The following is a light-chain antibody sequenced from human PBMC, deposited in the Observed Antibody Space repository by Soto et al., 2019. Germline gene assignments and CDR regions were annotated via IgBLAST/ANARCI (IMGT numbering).Light chain of an antibody. Sequence: DIVMTQSPLSLPVTPGEPASISCRSSQSLLHRNGYNYLDWYLQKPGQSPQLLIYLGSNRASGVPDRFSGSGSGTDFTLKISRVEAEDVGVYYCMQALQTPLTSGQGTKPEIK. J-gene: IGKJ2*01. V-gene: IGKV2-28*01. CDR1: QSLLHRNGYNY. CDR2: LGS. CDR3: MQALQTPLT.